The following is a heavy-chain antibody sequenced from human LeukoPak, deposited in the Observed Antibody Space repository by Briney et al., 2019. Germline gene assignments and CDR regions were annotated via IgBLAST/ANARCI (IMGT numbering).Heavy chain of an antibody. CDR1: GGSIRSHY. Sequence: ETLSLTCSVSGGSIRSHYWSWIRQPPGEGLEWVSYISSSSSTIHYADSVKGRFTIPRDNAKNSLYLEMNSLRAEDTAVYYCARVGAVAGTTTYYFDYWGQGTLVTVSS. J-gene: IGHJ4*02. V-gene: IGHV3-48*04. D-gene: IGHD6-19*01. CDR3: ARVGAVAGTTTYYFDY. CDR2: ISSSSSTI.